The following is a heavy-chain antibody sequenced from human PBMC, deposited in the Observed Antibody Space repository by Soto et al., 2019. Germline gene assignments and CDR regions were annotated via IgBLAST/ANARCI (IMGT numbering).Heavy chain of an antibody. J-gene: IGHJ4*02. CDR2: ISAYNGNT. V-gene: IGHV1-18*01. CDR3: ARDRGFVVRAPPVDY. CDR1: GYACTSYG. Sequence: SVKLACRASGYACTSYGISCVRQAPGQGLEWMGWISAYNGNTNYAQKLQGRVTMTTDTSTSTAYMELRSLRSDDTAVYYCARDRGFVVRAPPVDYWGQGTLVTSPQ. D-gene: IGHD3-10*01.